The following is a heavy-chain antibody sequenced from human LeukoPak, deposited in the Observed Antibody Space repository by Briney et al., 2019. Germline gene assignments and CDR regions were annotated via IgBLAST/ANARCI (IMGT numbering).Heavy chain of an antibody. V-gene: IGHV5-51*01. CDR1: GYSFTSYW. Sequence: GESLKISCKGSGYSFTSYWIGWVRQMPGKGLEWMGIIYPGDSDTRYSPSFQGQVTISADKSISTAYLQWSSLKASDTAMYYCARAPHYYDSSGYYYDPGYFDYWGQGTLVTVSS. CDR3: ARAPHYYDSSGYYYDPGYFDY. D-gene: IGHD3-22*01. J-gene: IGHJ4*02. CDR2: IYPGDSDT.